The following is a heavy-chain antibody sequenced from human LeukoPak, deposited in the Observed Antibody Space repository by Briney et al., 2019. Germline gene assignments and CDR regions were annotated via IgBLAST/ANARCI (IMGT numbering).Heavy chain of an antibody. D-gene: IGHD2-15*01. CDR1: AFTFSSYE. J-gene: IGHJ6*02. V-gene: IGHV3-48*03. Sequence: CLSLSCAASAFTFSSYEMNWVRQAAGKGLEWVSYISSSGSSIYYADSVKGRFTISRDNTKNSLYLQMISLRAEDTAVYYCARDANYYYGMDVWGQGATVTVCS. CDR2: ISSSGSSI. CDR3: ARDANYYYGMDV.